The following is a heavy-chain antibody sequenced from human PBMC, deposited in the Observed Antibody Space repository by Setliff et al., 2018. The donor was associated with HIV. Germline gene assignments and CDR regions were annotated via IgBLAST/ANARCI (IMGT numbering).Heavy chain of an antibody. J-gene: IGHJ4*02. V-gene: IGHV4-4*09. CDR3: ARRPPLTTGREYYFDF. Sequence: SETLSLTCTVSGGSFTTYYWSWLRQPPGKELERIGYFYTSGSTNYNPSLKSRVTISIDTSKNQFSLKLNAVTAADTAVYYCARRPPLTTGREYYFDFWGQGTLVTVSS. CDR2: FYTSGST. CDR1: GGSFTTYY. D-gene: IGHD1-1*01.